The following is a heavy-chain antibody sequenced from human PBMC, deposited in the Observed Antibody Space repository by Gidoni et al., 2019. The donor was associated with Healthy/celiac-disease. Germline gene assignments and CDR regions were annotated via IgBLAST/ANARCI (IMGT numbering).Heavy chain of an antibody. Sequence: VQLVESGGGLVQLGRSLILSCAASGFPFDAYAMPWVRQAPGKGLEWGSGISWNSGSIGYADSVKGRFTISRDNAKNSLYLQMNSLRAEDTALYYCAKALTYYYDSSGYTDAFDIWGQGTMVTVSS. J-gene: IGHJ3*02. CDR2: ISWNSGSI. D-gene: IGHD3-22*01. V-gene: IGHV3-9*01. CDR3: AKALTYYYDSSGYTDAFDI. CDR1: GFPFDAYA.